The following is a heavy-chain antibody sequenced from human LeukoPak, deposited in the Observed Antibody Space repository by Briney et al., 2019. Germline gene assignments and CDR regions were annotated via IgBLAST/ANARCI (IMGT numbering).Heavy chain of an antibody. V-gene: IGHV1-69*01. CDR2: IIPIFGTA. CDR3: AREGYCGGDCYQFDY. CDR1: GGTFSSYA. J-gene: IGHJ4*02. D-gene: IGHD2-21*02. Sequence: SVKVSCKASGGTFSSYAISWVRQAPGQGLEWMGGIIPIFGTANYAQKFQGRVTITADEATSTAYIELSSLRTEDTAVYYCAREGYCGGDCYQFDYWGQGTLVTVSS.